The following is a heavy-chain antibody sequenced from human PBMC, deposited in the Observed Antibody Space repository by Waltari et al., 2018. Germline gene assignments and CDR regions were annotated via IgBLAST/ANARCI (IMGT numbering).Heavy chain of an antibody. D-gene: IGHD3-3*01. CDR1: GDSINRDNYY. V-gene: IGHV4-39*01. CDR2: IYYRGTT. CDR3: ASYDIWNGYYLDW. Sequence: QLQLQESGPGLVNPSETLSLTCTVSGDSINRDNYYWAWIRRPPGKGLEWIGSIYYRGTTYYSPSLNSRVTISIDTSRKQFSLKLTSVTAADTATYYCASYDIWNGYYLDWWGQGTLGTVSS. J-gene: IGHJ4*02.